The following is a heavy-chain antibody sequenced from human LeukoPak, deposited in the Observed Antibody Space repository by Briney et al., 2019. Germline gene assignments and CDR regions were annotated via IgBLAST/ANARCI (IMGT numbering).Heavy chain of an antibody. V-gene: IGHV3-48*01. CDR2: SSVRRSTI. J-gene: IGHJ3*02. CDR3: ARDYSYAFDI. CDR1: GFTFSTYS. D-gene: IGHD2-15*01. Sequence: WSVRLSCAASGFTFSTYSMNWVRQAPGKGLEWVSYSSVRRSTIYYPDSVKGRFTISSDNAKNSLYLQMNSLRAEDTAVYYCARDYSYAFDIWGQGTMVTVSS.